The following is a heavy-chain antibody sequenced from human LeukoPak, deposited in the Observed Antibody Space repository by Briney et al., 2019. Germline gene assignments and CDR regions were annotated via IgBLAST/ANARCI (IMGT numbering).Heavy chain of an antibody. V-gene: IGHV4-39*07. CDR1: GGSISSSSYY. J-gene: IGHJ6*03. D-gene: IGHD3-3*01. Sequence: PSETLSLTCTVSGGSISSSSYYWGWIRQPPGKGLEWIGSIYYSGSTYYNPSLKSRVTISVDTSKNQFSLKLSSVTAADTAVYYCARGITTYDFWSGYYGYYYYMDVWGKGTTVTVSS. CDR3: ARGITTYDFWSGYYGYYYYMDV. CDR2: IYYSGST.